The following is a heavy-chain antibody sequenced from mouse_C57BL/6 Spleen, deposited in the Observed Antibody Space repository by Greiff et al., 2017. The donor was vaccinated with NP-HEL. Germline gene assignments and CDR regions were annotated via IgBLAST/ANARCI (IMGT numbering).Heavy chain of an antibody. J-gene: IGHJ4*01. D-gene: IGHD2-1*01. CDR2: IWSGGST. Sequence: QVQLKESGPGLVQPSQSLSITCTVSGFSLTSYGVHWVRQPPGKGLEWLGVIWSGGSTDYNAAFISRLSISKDNSKSQVFFKMNSLQADDTAIYYCAKSLYSSYAMDYWGQGTSVTVSS. CDR3: AKSLYSSYAMDY. V-gene: IGHV2-4*01. CDR1: GFSLTSYG.